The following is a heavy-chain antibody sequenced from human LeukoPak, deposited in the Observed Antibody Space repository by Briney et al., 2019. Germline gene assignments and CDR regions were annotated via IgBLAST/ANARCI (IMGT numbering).Heavy chain of an antibody. J-gene: IGHJ4*02. Sequence: SETLSLTCAVYGGSFSGYYWSWIRQPPGKGLEWIGEINPSGSTNYHPSLKSRVPISVDTSKNQFSLKLSSVTAADTAVYYCARSSSSWYYFDYWGQETLVTVSS. CDR3: ARSSSSWYYFDY. CDR2: INPSGST. CDR1: GGSFSGYY. V-gene: IGHV4-34*01. D-gene: IGHD6-13*01.